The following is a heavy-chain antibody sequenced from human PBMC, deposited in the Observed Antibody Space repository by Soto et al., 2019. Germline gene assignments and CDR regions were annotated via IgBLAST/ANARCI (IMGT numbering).Heavy chain of an antibody. CDR2: ISGSGGST. J-gene: IGHJ5*02. V-gene: IGHV3-23*01. CDR1: GFTFSSYA. CDR3: AKDSLVVPAFYSWFDP. D-gene: IGHD2-2*01. Sequence: PGGSLRLSCAASGFTFSSYAMSWVRQAPGKGLEWVSAISGSGGSTYYADSVKGRFTISRDNSKNTLYLQMNSLRAEDTAVYYCAKDSLVVPAFYSWFDPWGQGTLVTVSS.